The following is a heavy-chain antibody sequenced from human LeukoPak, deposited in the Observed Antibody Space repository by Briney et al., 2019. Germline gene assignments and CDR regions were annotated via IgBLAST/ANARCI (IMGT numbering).Heavy chain of an antibody. V-gene: IGHV4-4*07. D-gene: IGHD3-22*01. Sequence: SETLSLTCTVSGGSISSYYWSWIRQPAGKGLEWIGRISTSGSTTYNPSLKSRVTMSVDKSNNQFSLKLSSVTAADTAVYYCARVSHYYDSSGYYYVRAFDIWGQGTMVTVSS. CDR3: ARVSHYYDSSGYYYVRAFDI. CDR2: ISTSGST. J-gene: IGHJ3*02. CDR1: GGSISSYY.